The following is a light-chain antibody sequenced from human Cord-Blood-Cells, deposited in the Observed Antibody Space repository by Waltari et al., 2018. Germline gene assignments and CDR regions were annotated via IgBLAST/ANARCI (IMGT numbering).Light chain of an antibody. J-gene: IGKJ2*01. Sequence: EIVLTQSPGTLSLSPGERATLYCRSSQGVSSSYLAWYQQKPGQAPRLLIYGASSRATGIPDRCSGSGSGTDITLTISRLEPEDFAVYYCRQYGSSPTFGQGTKLEIK. CDR1: QGVSSSY. V-gene: IGKV3-20*01. CDR3: RQYGSSPT. CDR2: GAS.